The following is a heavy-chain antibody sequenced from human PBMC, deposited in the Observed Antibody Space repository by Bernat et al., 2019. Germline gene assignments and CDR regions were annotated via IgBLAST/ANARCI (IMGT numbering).Heavy chain of an antibody. CDR3: ARDLRHCSGGSCYLDY. CDR2: ISSSSSSTI. CDR1: GFTFSSYS. Sequence: EVQLVESGGGLVQPGGSLRLSCAASGFTFSSYSMNWVRQAPGKGLEWVSYISSSSSSTIYYADSVKGRFTISRDNAKNSLYLQMNSLRAEDTAVYYCARDLRHCSGGSCYLDYWGQGTLVTVSS. J-gene: IGHJ4*02. V-gene: IGHV3-48*01. D-gene: IGHD2-15*01.